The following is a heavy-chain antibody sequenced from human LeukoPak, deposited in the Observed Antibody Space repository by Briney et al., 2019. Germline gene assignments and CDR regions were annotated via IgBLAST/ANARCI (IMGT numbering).Heavy chain of an antibody. J-gene: IGHJ4*02. Sequence: GGSLRLSCAASGFTFSSNYMSWVRQAPGKGLEWVSVIYSGGSTYYADSVKGRFTISRDNSKNTLYLQMNSLRAEDTAVYYCARVLAYCGGDCGGYFDYWGQGTLVTVSS. CDR1: GFTFSSNY. CDR2: IYSGGST. V-gene: IGHV3-53*01. CDR3: ARVLAYCGGDCGGYFDY. D-gene: IGHD2-21*02.